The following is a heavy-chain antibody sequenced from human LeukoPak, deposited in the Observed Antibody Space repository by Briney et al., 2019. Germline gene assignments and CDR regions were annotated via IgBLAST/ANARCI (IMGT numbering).Heavy chain of an antibody. J-gene: IGHJ4*02. CDR1: GFTFSSYG. CDR2: ISYDGSNK. V-gene: IGHV3-30*18. Sequence: GGSLRLSCAASGFTFSSYGMHWVRQAPGKGLEWVAVISYDGSNKYYADSVKGRFTISRDNSMNTLYLQMNSLRAEDTAVYYCAKDQSWGRYYDIRYYFDYWGQGTLVTVSS. CDR3: AKDQSWGRYYDIRYYFDY. D-gene: IGHD3-22*01.